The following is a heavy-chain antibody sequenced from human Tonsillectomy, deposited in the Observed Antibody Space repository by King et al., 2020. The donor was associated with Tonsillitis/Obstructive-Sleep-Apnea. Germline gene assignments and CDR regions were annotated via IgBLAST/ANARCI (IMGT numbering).Heavy chain of an antibody. V-gene: IGHV3-33*01. J-gene: IGHJ4*02. CDR3: ARDYYDFWSGSFDY. CDR1: GFTFSSYG. D-gene: IGHD3-3*01. Sequence: VQLVESGGGVVQPGRSLRLSCAASGFTFSSYGMHWVRQAPGKGLEWVAVIWYDGSNKYYVDSVKGRFTISRDNSKNTLYLQMNSLRAEETAVYYCARDYYDFWSGSFDYWGQGTLVTVSS. CDR2: IWYDGSNK.